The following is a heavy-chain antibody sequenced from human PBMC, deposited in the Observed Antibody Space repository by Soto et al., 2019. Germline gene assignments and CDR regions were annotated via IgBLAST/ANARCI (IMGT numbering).Heavy chain of an antibody. V-gene: IGHV1-18*01. J-gene: IGHJ4*02. CDR2: ISAFNGNT. CDR1: GYTFRDYG. CDR3: ARDQQWLVPVPLNVDF. D-gene: IGHD6-19*01. Sequence: QVQLVQSVAEVKKPGASVKVSCKASGYTFRDYGISWVRQAPGQGLEWMGWISAFNGNTNYTKKFQDRVTVTTDTSTNTAYMELRSLRSDDTAVYYCARDQQWLVPVPLNVDFWGPGTPVIVS.